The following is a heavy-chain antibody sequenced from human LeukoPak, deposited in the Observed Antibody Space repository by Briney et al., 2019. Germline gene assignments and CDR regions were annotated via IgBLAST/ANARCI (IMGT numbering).Heavy chain of an antibody. J-gene: IGHJ4*02. Sequence: GESLKISCKGSGYSFTSYWIGWVRQMPGKGLEWMGIIYPGDSDTRYSPSFQGQVTISADESISTAYLQWSSLKASDTAMYYCAGQVYCSSTSCPPPNFDYWGQGTLVTVSS. CDR1: GYSFTSYW. D-gene: IGHD2-2*01. CDR2: IYPGDSDT. V-gene: IGHV5-51*01. CDR3: AGQVYCSSTSCPPPNFDY.